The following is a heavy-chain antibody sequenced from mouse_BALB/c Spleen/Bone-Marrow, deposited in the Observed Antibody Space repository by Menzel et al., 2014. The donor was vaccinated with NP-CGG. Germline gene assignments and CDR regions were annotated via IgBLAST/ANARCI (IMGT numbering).Heavy chain of an antibody. Sequence: EVQLVESGPSLVKPSQTLSLTCSVTGDSITSSYWNWIRKFPGNKLEYMGYISYSGNAYYKPSLKSRISLTRDTSKNQYYLQLNSVTTEDTATYFCARGNGYHFDYWGQGTTLTVSS. D-gene: IGHD1-2*01. CDR3: ARGNGYHFDY. V-gene: IGHV3-8*02. CDR2: ISYSGNA. CDR1: GDSITSSY. J-gene: IGHJ2*01.